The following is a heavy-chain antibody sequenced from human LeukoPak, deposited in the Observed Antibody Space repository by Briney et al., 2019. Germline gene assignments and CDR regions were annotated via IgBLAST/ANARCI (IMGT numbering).Heavy chain of an antibody. CDR2: IYYSGST. V-gene: IGHV4-59*01. Sequence: PSETLSLTCTVSGASISNYYWTWIRQPPGKGLEWIGYIYYSGSTNYNPSLKSRVTISVDTSKNQFSLKLSSVTAADTAVYYCARGEFVVVPAAGYYYYGMDVWGQGTTVTVSS. D-gene: IGHD2-2*01. CDR1: GASISNYY. CDR3: ARGEFVVVPAAGYYYYGMDV. J-gene: IGHJ6*02.